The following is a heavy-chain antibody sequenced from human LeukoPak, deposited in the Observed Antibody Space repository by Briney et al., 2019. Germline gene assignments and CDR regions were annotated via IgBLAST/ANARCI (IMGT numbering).Heavy chain of an antibody. CDR2: ISSYNDYI. J-gene: IGHJ4*02. CDR1: GFTFRGYS. D-gene: IGHD2-8*01. V-gene: IGHV3-21*01. Sequence: PGGSLRLSCAASGFTFRGYSMNWVRQAPGKGLEWVSSISSYNDYIYYADSVKGRFTISRDNAKNSLYLEMNSLRAEDTAVYYCARDRGYCTEGVCYLDYWGQGTLVTVSS. CDR3: ARDRGYCTEGVCYLDY.